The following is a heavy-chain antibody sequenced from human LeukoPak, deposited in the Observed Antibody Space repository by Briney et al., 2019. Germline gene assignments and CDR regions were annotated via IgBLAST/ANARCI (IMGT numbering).Heavy chain of an antibody. D-gene: IGHD4-17*01. CDR3: ARVGMAATVTVGGYFDY. Sequence: GGSLRLSCAASGFTFSNAWMNWVRQAPGKGLEWVSGISPSGGITYYTDSVKGRFTISRDNSKNTLYLQMNSLRAEDTAVYYCARVGMAATVTVGGYFDYWGQGTLVTVSS. J-gene: IGHJ4*02. CDR2: ISPSGGIT. CDR1: GFTFSNAW. V-gene: IGHV3-66*02.